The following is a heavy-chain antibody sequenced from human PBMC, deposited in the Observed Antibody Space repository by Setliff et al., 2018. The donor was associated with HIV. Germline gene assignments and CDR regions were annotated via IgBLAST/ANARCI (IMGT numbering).Heavy chain of an antibody. D-gene: IGHD3-10*01. Sequence: KTSETLSLTCTVSGASFTTHYWSLIRQPPGKGLEWIGCIYYSGSTYYNPSLKSRVTISVDTSKNQFSLKLSSVTAADTAVYYCARLAMVRGVIISHFDYWGQGTLVTVSS. CDR3: ARLAMVRGVIISHFDY. J-gene: IGHJ4*02. V-gene: IGHV4-59*04. CDR2: IYYSGST. CDR1: GASFTTHY.